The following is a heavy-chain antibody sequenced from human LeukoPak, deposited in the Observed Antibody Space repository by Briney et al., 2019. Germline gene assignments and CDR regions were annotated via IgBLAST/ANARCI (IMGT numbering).Heavy chain of an antibody. V-gene: IGHV3-21*01. D-gene: IGHD6-13*01. CDR3: ARVGHQLVRHWYFDL. Sequence: GGSLRLSCAAAGFTFSSYSMNWVRQAPGKGLECVSSISSSSSYIYYADSVKGRFTISRDNAKNSLYLQMNSLRAEDTAVYYCARVGHQLVRHWYFDLSGRGTLVTVSS. J-gene: IGHJ2*01. CDR2: ISSSSSYI. CDR1: GFTFSSYS.